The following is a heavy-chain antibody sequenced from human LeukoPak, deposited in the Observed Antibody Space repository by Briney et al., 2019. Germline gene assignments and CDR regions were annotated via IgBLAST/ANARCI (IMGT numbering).Heavy chain of an antibody. V-gene: IGHV3-7*04. CDR3: ARAEGYSYAFYFVY. J-gene: IGHJ4*02. D-gene: IGHD5-18*01. Sequence: HPGGALRLTCAASGFTFSRYWMAWVRQAPGKGLEWVANIKYGGSEKYYADSVKGRFTISRDNAKNSLYLQMNSLRAEDTAVYFCARAEGYSYAFYFVYWGQGTLVTVSS. CDR1: GFTFSRYW. CDR2: IKYGGSEK.